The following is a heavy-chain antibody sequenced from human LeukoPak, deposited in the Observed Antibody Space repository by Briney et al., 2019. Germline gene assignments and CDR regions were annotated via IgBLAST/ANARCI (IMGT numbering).Heavy chain of an antibody. Sequence: GGSLRLSCAASGFTFSSYWMSWVRQAPGKGLEWVANIKQDGSEKYYVDSVKGRFTISRDNSKNTLYLQMNSLRAEDTAVYYCARDRRYSSGCPDYWGQGTLVTVSS. CDR1: GFTFSSYW. CDR3: ARDRRYSSGCPDY. J-gene: IGHJ4*02. D-gene: IGHD6-19*01. CDR2: IKQDGSEK. V-gene: IGHV3-7*01.